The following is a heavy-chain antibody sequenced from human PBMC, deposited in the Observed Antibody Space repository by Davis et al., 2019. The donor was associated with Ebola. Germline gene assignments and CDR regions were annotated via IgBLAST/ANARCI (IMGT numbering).Heavy chain of an antibody. D-gene: IGHD3/OR15-3a*01. V-gene: IGHV4-34*01. CDR3: GRGERASWMILD. CDR2: VTHSGII. J-gene: IGHJ4*02. CDR1: GVSFGGYF. Sequence: PSETLSLTCAVYGVSFGGYFWSWIRRPPGKGLEWVGEVTHSGIINYNPSLKGRITISVDTSKNHFSLNLNSVTAADTAVYYCGRGERASWMILDWGQGSPVIVSS.